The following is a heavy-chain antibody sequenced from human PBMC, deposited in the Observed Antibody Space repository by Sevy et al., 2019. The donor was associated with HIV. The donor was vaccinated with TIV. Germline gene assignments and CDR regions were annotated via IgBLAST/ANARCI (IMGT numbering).Heavy chain of an antibody. CDR2: IKSKTDGGTT. Sequence: GGSPRLSCAASGFTFSNAWMSWVRQAPGKGLEWVGRIKSKTDGGTTDYAAPVKGRFTISRDDSKNTLYLQMNSLKTEDTAVYYCTADPLPRPCSGGSCRDYWGQGTLVTVSS. J-gene: IGHJ4*02. CDR3: TADPLPRPCSGGSCRDY. CDR1: GFTFSNAW. V-gene: IGHV3-15*01. D-gene: IGHD2-15*01.